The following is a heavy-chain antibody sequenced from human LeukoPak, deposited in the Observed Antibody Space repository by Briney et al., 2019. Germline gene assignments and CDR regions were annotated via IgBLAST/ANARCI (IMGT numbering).Heavy chain of an antibody. D-gene: IGHD4-17*01. Sequence: GGSLRLSCAASGFTFSNAWMSWVRQAPGKGLEWVGRIKSKTDGGTTDYAAPVKGRFIISRDDSKNTLYLQMNSLKTEDTAVYYCTTVHDYGDYFDYWGQGTLVTVSS. J-gene: IGHJ4*02. CDR2: IKSKTDGGTT. CDR3: TTVHDYGDYFDY. V-gene: IGHV3-15*01. CDR1: GFTFSNAW.